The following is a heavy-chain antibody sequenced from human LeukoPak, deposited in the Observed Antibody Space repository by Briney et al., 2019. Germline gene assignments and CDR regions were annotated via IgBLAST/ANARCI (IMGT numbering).Heavy chain of an antibody. CDR1: GFSVNSNY. Sequence: GGSLRLSCEASGFSVNSNYMSWVRQAPGKGLEWVANIKQDGSEKYYVDSVKGRFTISRDNAKNSLYLQMNSLRAEDTAVYYCARVGYSYGLDYWGQGTLVTVSS. CDR2: IKQDGSEK. J-gene: IGHJ4*02. D-gene: IGHD5-18*01. V-gene: IGHV3-7*01. CDR3: ARVGYSYGLDY.